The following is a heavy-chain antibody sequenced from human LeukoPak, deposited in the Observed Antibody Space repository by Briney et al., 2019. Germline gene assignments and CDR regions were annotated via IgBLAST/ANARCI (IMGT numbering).Heavy chain of an antibody. J-gene: IGHJ4*02. Sequence: GGTLRLSCAASGFTFSNAWMSWVRQAPGKGLEWVGRIKSKTDGGTTDYAAPVKGRFTISRDDSKNTLYLQMNSLKTEDTAVYYCTTKLYGSGGFHWGQGTLVTVSS. V-gene: IGHV3-15*01. D-gene: IGHD3-10*01. CDR1: GFTFSNAW. CDR3: TTKLYGSGGFH. CDR2: IKSKTDGGTT.